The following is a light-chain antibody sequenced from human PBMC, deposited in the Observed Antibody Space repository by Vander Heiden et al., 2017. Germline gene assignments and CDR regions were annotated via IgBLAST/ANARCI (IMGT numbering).Light chain of an antibody. CDR2: GYS. V-gene: IGLV1-40*01. Sequence: QSVLTQPPSVCGAPGRKGANSCAGGGSNIEAGSDVHSYQQLPGTAPKLLISGYSNRPSGVPDRFSASKSGTSASLAITGLQPEDEADYYCQSYDSSLSGARIFGGGTKLSVL. CDR1: GSNIEAGSD. J-gene: IGLJ2*01. CDR3: QSYDSSLSGARI.